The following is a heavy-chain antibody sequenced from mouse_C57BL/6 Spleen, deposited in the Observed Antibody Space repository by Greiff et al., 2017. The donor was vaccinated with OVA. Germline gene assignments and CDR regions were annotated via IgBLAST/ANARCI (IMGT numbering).Heavy chain of an antibody. Sequence: EVQRVESGGDLVKPGGSLKLSCAASGFTFSSYGMSWVRQTPDKRLEWVATISSGGSYTYYPDSVKGRFTISRDNAKNTLYLQMSSLKSEDTAMYYGARHTHGEGYLDYWGQGTTLTVSS. CDR2: ISSGGSYT. J-gene: IGHJ2*01. CDR1: GFTFSSYG. CDR3: ARHTHGEGYLDY. V-gene: IGHV5-6*01.